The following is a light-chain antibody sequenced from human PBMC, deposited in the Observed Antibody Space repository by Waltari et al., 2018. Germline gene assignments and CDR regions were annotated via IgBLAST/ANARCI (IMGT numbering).Light chain of an antibody. Sequence: EIVMTQSPATLSVFPGERATLSWRASQRIRSNLAWYQHKPGQAPRLLIYGASTRATGIPARFSGSGSGTEFTLTISSLQSEDFAVYFCQQYDNWLGTFGQGTKVEIK. J-gene: IGKJ1*01. V-gene: IGKV3-15*01. CDR2: GAS. CDR3: QQYDNWLGT. CDR1: QRIRSN.